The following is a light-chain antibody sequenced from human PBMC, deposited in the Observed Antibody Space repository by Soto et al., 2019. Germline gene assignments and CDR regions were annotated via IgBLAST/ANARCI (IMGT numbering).Light chain of an antibody. CDR1: QSVSSN. V-gene: IGKV3-15*01. CDR3: QQYNNWWT. Sequence: EIVMTQSPATLSVSPGERATLSCRASQSVSSNVAWYQKKPGQAPRLPIYGASTRATGIPTRFSGSGSGTEFTLTISSLQSEDFAVYYCQQYNNWWTFGQGTRVEIK. CDR2: GAS. J-gene: IGKJ1*01.